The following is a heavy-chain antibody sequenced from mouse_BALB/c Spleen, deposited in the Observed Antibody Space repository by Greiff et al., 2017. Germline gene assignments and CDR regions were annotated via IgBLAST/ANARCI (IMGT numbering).Heavy chain of an antibody. Sequence: EVQLQESGPGLVKPSQSLSLTCTVTGYSITSDYAWNWIRQFPGNKLEWMGYISYSGSTSDNPTLKIRISITRDTSKNQFFLQLTSVTTEDTATYYCAGYYYGTAYWYFDVWGAGTTVTVSS. CDR2: ISYSGST. CDR1: GYSITSDYA. D-gene: IGHD1-1*01. CDR3: AGYYYGTAYWYFDV. J-gene: IGHJ1*01. V-gene: IGHV3-2*02.